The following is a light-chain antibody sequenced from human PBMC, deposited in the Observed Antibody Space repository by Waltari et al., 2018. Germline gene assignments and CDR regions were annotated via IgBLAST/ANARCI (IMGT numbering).Light chain of an antibody. CDR2: GGS. J-gene: IGLJ3*02. Sequence: QSALTQPASVSGSPGQSSTIPCTRTSSNVGGYTYVCWYQQHPGKAPKLIIYGGSHRPSGVSARFSGSKSGNTASLTVSGLQAEDEAYYYCGSYTLINTLVVFGGGTKVTVL. CDR3: GSYTLINTLVV. CDR1: SSNVGGYTY. V-gene: IGLV2-14*01.